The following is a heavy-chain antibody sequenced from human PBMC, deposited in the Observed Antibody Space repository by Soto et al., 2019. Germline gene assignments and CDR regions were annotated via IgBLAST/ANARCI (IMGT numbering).Heavy chain of an antibody. V-gene: IGHV4-34*01. Sequence: SETLSLTCAVYGGSFSGYYWSWIRQPPGKGREWIGEINHSGSTNYNPSLKSRVTISVDTSKNQFSLKLSSVTAADTAVYYCALRVPTVTTGWFDPWGQGTLVTVSS. CDR1: GGSFSGYY. CDR3: ALRVPTVTTGWFDP. CDR2: INHSGST. D-gene: IGHD4-4*01. J-gene: IGHJ5*02.